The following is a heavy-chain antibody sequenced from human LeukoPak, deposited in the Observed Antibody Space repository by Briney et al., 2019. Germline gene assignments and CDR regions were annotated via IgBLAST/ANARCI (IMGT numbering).Heavy chain of an antibody. J-gene: IGHJ4*02. CDR2: IYYSGST. D-gene: IGHD3-9*01. Sequence: SETLSLTCVVYGGSFSGYYWSWIRQPPGKGLEWIGYIYYSGSTNYNPSLKSRVTISVDTSKNQFSLKLSSVTAADTAVYYCARSKDILTGYCFDYWGQGTLVTVSS. CDR1: GGSFSGYY. CDR3: ARSKDILTGYCFDY. V-gene: IGHV4-59*01.